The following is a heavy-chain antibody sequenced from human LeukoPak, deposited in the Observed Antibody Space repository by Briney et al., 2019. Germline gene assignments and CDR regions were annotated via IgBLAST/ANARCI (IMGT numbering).Heavy chain of an antibody. D-gene: IGHD3-10*01. CDR3: ARASELWFGDIR. CDR2: VYHSGSA. Sequence: SETLSLTCTVSGGSISSYYWSWIRQPPGKGLEWIGSVYHSGSAYYNPSLNSRVTISVDTSKNQFSLKLSSVTAADTAVFYCARASELWFGDIRWGQGTLVTVSS. J-gene: IGHJ4*02. V-gene: IGHV4-59*05. CDR1: GGSISSYY.